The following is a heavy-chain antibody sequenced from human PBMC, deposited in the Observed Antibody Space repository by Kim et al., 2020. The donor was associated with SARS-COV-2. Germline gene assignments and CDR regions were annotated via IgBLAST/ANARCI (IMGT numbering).Heavy chain of an antibody. CDR2: INPNSGCT. D-gene: IGHD2-15*01. CDR1: GYTFTGYY. Sequence: ASVKVSCKASGYTFTGYYMHWVRQAPGQGLEWMGWINPNSGCTNYAQKFQGRVTMTRDTSISTAYMELSRMRSDDTAVYYCARDRCSGGSCYSSWFAPWGQGTLVTVSS. V-gene: IGHV1-2*02. CDR3: ARDRCSGGSCYSSWFAP. J-gene: IGHJ5*02.